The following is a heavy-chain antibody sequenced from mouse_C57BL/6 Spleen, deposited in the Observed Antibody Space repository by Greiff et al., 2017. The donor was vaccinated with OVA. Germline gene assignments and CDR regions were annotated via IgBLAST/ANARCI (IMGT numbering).Heavy chain of an antibody. CDR3: ARWELRCAY. V-gene: IGHV1-26*01. CDR2: INPNNGGT. CDR1: GYTFTDYY. J-gene: IGHJ3*01. D-gene: IGHD2-1*01. Sequence: EVQLQQSGPELVKPGASVKISCKASGYTFTDYYMNWVKQSHGKSLEWIGDINPNNGGTSYNQKFKGKATLTVDKSSSTAYMELRSLTSEDSAVYYCARWELRCAYWGQGTLVTVSA.